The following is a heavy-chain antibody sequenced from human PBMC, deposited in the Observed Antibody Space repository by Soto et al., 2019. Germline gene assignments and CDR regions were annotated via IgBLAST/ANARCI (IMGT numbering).Heavy chain of an antibody. CDR3: ARGVPAWSMVAFDI. D-gene: IGHD2-8*01. Sequence: QVQLQQWGAGLLKPSETLSLTCAVYGGSFSGYYWNWIRQAPGKGLEWIGEINHSGFTSYNPSLRSRVVISIDMSKNQFSVNLTSVTAADTAVYYCARGVPAWSMVAFDIWGQGTMVTVSS. J-gene: IGHJ3*02. V-gene: IGHV4-34*01. CDR1: GGSFSGYY. CDR2: INHSGFT.